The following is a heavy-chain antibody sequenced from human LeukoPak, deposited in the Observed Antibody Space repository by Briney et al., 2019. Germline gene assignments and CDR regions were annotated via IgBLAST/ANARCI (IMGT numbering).Heavy chain of an antibody. D-gene: IGHD3-10*01. CDR2: INHSGST. V-gene: IGHV4-34*01. CDR1: GGSFSGYY. CDR3: ARVTYNGYQHFDC. J-gene: IGHJ4*02. Sequence: SETLSLTCAVYGGSFSGYYWSWIRQPPGKGLEWIGEINHSGSTNYNPSLKSRVTISVDTSKNQFSLRLTSVTAADTAVYYCARVTYNGYQHFDCWGQGNLVTVS.